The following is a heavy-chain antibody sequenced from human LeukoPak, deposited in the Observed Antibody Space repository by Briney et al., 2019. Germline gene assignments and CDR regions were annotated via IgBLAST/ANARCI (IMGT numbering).Heavy chain of an antibody. Sequence: PSETLSLTCAVSGGSINSHYWCWIRQPPGKGLQWIGDIYYTGKINYNPSLKSRVTITLDTSKDHLSLNLTSVRAADTAIYYCVRRDTGWNYFDYWGQGILVTVSS. J-gene: IGHJ4*02. CDR3: VRRDTGWNYFDY. D-gene: IGHD6-19*01. V-gene: IGHV4-59*08. CDR1: GGSINSHY. CDR2: IYYTGKI.